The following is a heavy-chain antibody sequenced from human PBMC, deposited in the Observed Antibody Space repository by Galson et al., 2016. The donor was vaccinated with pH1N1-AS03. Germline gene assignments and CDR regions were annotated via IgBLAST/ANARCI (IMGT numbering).Heavy chain of an antibody. J-gene: IGHJ6*02. Sequence: SCKASGYTFISYVMHWVRQAPGQRLEWMGWINAGNGNTTYSQSFQGRVTITRDTSASKAYMELNSLRSEDTAVYYCARGRGSYGMDVWGQGTTVTVSS. CDR2: INAGNGNT. D-gene: IGHD1-26*01. CDR3: ARGRGSYGMDV. CDR1: GYTFISYV. V-gene: IGHV1-3*01.